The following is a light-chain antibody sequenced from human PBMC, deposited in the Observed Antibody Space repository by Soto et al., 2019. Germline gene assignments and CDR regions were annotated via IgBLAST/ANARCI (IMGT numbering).Light chain of an antibody. CDR3: QQYESTPPT. CDR2: WSS. Sequence: DIVMTQSPDSLAVSLGERATINCKSSQSVLYSSNNKNYLAWYQQRPGQPPQLLIYWSSTLESGVPDRFSGSGSGTDFTLTITSLQAEDVAVYYCQQYESTPPTFGQGTKLEIK. CDR1: QSVLYSSNNKNY. V-gene: IGKV4-1*01. J-gene: IGKJ2*01.